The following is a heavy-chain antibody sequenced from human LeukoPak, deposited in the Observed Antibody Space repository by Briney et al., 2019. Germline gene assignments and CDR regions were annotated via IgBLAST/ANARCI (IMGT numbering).Heavy chain of an antibody. Sequence: PGGSLRLSCAASGFTVSSNFMSWVRQAPGKGLEWVSAISGSGSGGSTYYADSVKGRFTISRDNSKNTVYLQMNNMRVDDTAVYYCARVAGWHWFDPWGQGTLVTVSS. V-gene: IGHV3-23*01. CDR1: GFTVSSNF. D-gene: IGHD6-19*01. CDR2: ISGSGSGGST. J-gene: IGHJ5*02. CDR3: ARVAGWHWFDP.